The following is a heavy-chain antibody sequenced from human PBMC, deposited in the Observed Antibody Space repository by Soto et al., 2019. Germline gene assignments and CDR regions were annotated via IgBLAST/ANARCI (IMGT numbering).Heavy chain of an antibody. V-gene: IGHV3-30*18. CDR1: GFTFSHYG. CDR3: AKDGGWLPGYYYYGMDV. D-gene: IGHD6-19*01. Sequence: PGESLKISCAASGFTFSHYGMHWVRQAPGKGLEWVAVITYDGTNKYYADSVKGRFTISRDNSKNTMYLQMNSLRAEDTAVYDCAKDGGWLPGYYYYGMDVWGQGTTVTVSS. J-gene: IGHJ6*02. CDR2: ITYDGTNK.